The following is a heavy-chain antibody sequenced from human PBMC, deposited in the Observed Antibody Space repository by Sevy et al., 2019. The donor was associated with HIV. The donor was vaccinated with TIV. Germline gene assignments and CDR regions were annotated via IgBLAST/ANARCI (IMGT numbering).Heavy chain of an antibody. V-gene: IGHV1-69*13. CDR1: GGTFSSYA. J-gene: IGHJ4*02. Sequence: ASVKVSCKASGGTFSSYAISWVRQAPGQGLEWMGGIIPIFGTANYAQKFQGRVTITADESTSTAYMELSSLRSEDTAVYYCARVARFLEWSWGYFDYWGQGTLVTVSS. CDR3: ARVARFLEWSWGYFDY. CDR2: IIPIFGTA. D-gene: IGHD3-3*01.